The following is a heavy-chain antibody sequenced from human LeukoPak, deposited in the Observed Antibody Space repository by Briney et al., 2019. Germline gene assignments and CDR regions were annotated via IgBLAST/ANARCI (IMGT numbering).Heavy chain of an antibody. D-gene: IGHD3-22*01. Sequence: ASVKVSCKASGYTFTSYGISWVRQAPGQGLEWMGWISAYNGNTNYAQKLQGRVTMTTDTSTSTAYMELRSLRSDDTAVYYCARGPRMHYYDSSAYYYWGQGTLVTVSS. J-gene: IGHJ4*02. CDR2: ISAYNGNT. CDR1: GYTFTSYG. CDR3: ARGPRMHYYDSSAYYY. V-gene: IGHV1-18*01.